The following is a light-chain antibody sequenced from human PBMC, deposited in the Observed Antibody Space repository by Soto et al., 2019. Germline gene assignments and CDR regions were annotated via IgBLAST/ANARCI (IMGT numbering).Light chain of an antibody. J-gene: IGKJ1*01. V-gene: IGKV4-1*01. CDR3: QQYHSTPPGWT. Sequence: DIVMTQSPDSLAVSLGERATINCKSSQSVLYSSNNKNYLAWYQQKPGQPPKLLIYWASTRESGVPDRFSGSGSGTDFTLTISSLQAEDVAVYYCQQYHSTPPGWTFGQGTKVEIK. CDR2: WAS. CDR1: QSVLYSSNNKNY.